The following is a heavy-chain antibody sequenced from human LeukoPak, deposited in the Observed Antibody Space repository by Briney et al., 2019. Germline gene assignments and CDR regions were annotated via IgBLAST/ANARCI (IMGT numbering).Heavy chain of an antibody. CDR2: IYYSGST. CDR3: ARTLGSGRLFDY. D-gene: IGHD6-19*01. CDR1: GGSISSYY. J-gene: IGHJ4*02. Sequence: SETLSLTCTVSGGSISSYYWSWIRQPPGKGLEWIGFIYYSGSTNYNPSLKSRVTISVDTSKNQFSLKLSSATAADTAVYYCARTLGSGRLFDYWGQGTLVTVSS. V-gene: IGHV4-59*01.